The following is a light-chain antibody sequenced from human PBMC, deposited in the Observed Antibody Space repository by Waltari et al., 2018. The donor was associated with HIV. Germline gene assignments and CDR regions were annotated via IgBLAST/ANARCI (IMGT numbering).Light chain of an antibody. J-gene: IGLJ3*02. CDR2: HTS. CDR3: LVSYGGAWV. Sequence: QTVVTQESSLTVSPVETVSLSCTSSTGTVTTAYSPTWFQQKPGQAPTSLIYHTSYKPSWTPGRVSGSLLGGKAARTLSGVRPEDEAEYYCLVSYGGAWVFGGGTSLTV. CDR1: TGTVTTAYS. V-gene: IGLV7-43*01.